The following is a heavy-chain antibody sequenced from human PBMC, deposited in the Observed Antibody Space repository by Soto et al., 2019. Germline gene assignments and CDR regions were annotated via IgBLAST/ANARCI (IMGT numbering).Heavy chain of an antibody. Sequence: TLSLTCSVSGDSISNLDYFWAWIRQPPGQALEYIGYIYKSATTYYNPSFESRVAISVDTSKSQFSLNVTSVTAADTAVYFCARGRYCLTGRCFPNWFDSWGQGALVTV. CDR1: GDSISNLDYF. V-gene: IGHV4-30-4*01. CDR3: ARGRYCLTGRCFPNWFDS. CDR2: IYKSATT. J-gene: IGHJ5*01. D-gene: IGHD7-27*01.